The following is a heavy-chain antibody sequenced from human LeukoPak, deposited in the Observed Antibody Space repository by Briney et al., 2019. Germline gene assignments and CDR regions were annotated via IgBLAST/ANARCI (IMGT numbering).Heavy chain of an antibody. D-gene: IGHD6-13*01. CDR1: GFTFTNYT. Sequence: GGSLRLSCVASGFTFTNYTMNWVRQAPGKGLEWVLSISSNSNNIHYVGSLKGRFTVSRDNAKNSLYLQMDSLRVEDTAVYYCARGLNRFSSSWYRLAYWGQGTLVTVSS. CDR3: ARGLNRFSSSWYRLAY. CDR2: ISSNSNNI. V-gene: IGHV3-21*01. J-gene: IGHJ4*02.